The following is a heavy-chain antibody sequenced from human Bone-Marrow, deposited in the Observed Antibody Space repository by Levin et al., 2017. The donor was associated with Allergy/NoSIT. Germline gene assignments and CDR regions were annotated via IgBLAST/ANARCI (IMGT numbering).Heavy chain of an antibody. CDR2: ISYSGST. V-gene: IGHV4-61*01. CDR1: GASVNSDRNY. Sequence: SETLSLTCTVSGASVNSDRNYWSWIRQPPGKGLEWIGYISYSGSTNYNPSLKSRVTISVDTSRNQFSLNLRSVNAADTAVYYCASPEVLLRGNSGYYWTLYYWGQGALVTVSS. D-gene: IGHD3-22*01. J-gene: IGHJ4*02. CDR3: ASPEVLLRGNSGYYWTLYY.